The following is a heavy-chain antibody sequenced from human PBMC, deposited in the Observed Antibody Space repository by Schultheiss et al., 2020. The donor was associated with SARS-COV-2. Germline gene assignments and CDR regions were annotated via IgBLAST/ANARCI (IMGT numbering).Heavy chain of an antibody. Sequence: SQTLSLTCTVSAGSITDYYWSWIRQTPGKRLEWIGYIYYSGSTNYNPSLKSRVTISVDTSKNQFSLKLSSVTAADTAVYYCARSLAYGAFDYWGQGTLVTVSS. CDR3: ARSLAYGAFDY. V-gene: IGHV4-59*12. CDR1: AGSITDYY. D-gene: IGHD4/OR15-4a*01. CDR2: IYYSGST. J-gene: IGHJ4*02.